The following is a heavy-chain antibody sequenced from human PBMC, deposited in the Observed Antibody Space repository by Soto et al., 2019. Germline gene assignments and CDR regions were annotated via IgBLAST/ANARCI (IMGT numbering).Heavy chain of an antibody. V-gene: IGHV5-51*01. D-gene: IGHD3-3*01. J-gene: IGHJ6*02. Sequence: PXESLKISCKGSGYSFTSYWIGWVRQMPGKGLEWMGIIYPGDSDTRYSPSFQGQVTISADKSISTAYLQWSSLKASDTAMYYCARSKYYDFWSGYLSTLYGMDVWGQGTTVTVSS. CDR3: ARSKYYDFWSGYLSTLYGMDV. CDR1: GYSFTSYW. CDR2: IYPGDSDT.